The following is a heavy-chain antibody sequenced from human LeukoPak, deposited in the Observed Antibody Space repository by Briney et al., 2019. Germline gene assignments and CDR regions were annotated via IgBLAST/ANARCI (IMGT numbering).Heavy chain of an antibody. CDR1: GFTFSSYA. D-gene: IGHD1-26*01. V-gene: IGHV3-30-3*01. CDR3: ARCVGATNYFDY. J-gene: IGHJ4*02. Sequence: PGGSLRLSCAASGFTFSSYAMHWVRQAPGKGLEWVAVISYDGSNKYYADSVKGRFTISRDNSKNTLYLQMNSLRAEDTAVYYCARCVGATNYFDYWGQGTLVTVSS. CDR2: ISYDGSNK.